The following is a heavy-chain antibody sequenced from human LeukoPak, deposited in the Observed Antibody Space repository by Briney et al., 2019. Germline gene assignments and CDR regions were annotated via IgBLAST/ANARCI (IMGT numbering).Heavy chain of an antibody. Sequence: GESLKISCKGSGYRFNAYWIAWVRQMPGKGLEWMGIIYPDDSDTRYSPSFQGQVTISADKSVRTAYLQWSSLKASDTAMYYCARQLPIDPGRFDYWGQGTLVTVSS. D-gene: IGHD1-26*01. CDR1: GYRFNAYW. CDR3: ARQLPIDPGRFDY. J-gene: IGHJ4*02. V-gene: IGHV5-51*01. CDR2: IYPDDSDT.